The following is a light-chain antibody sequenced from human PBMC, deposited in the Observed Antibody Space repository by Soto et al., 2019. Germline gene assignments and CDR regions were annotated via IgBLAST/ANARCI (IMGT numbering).Light chain of an antibody. V-gene: IGLV2-23*03. J-gene: IGLJ1*01. CDR2: EGS. CDR1: SIDVGSYNL. CDR3: CSFSGSNTFV. Sequence: QSALTQPASVSGSPGQSITLSCTGTSIDVGSYNLVSWYQQHPGKAPKLMIYEGSKRPSGVSNRFSGSKSGNTASLTISGLRAEDEADYYCCSFSGSNTFVFXTGTKVTVL.